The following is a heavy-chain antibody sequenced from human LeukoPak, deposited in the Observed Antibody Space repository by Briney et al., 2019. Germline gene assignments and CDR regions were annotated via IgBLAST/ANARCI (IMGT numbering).Heavy chain of an antibody. CDR2: INEDGSEK. J-gene: IGHJ4*02. CDR1: GFTFSSYW. V-gene: IGHV3-7*01. CDR3: AVWNFDY. D-gene: IGHD3-16*01. Sequence: PGGSLRLSCTASGFTFSSYWMNWVRQTPGKGLEWVARINEDGSEKYYLDSVKGRFTISRDNSKNSLFLQMNSLRADDTAVYYCAVWNFDYWGQGTLVTVSS.